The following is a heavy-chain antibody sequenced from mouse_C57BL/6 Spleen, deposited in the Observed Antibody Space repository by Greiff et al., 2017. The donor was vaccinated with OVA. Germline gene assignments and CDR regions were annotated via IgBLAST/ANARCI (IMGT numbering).Heavy chain of an antibody. CDR3: ARRLSTSGSSSAWFAY. V-gene: IGHV1-50*01. Sequence: QVQLQQPGAELVKPGASVKLSCKASGYTFTSYWMQWVKQRPGQGLEWIGEIDPSDSYTNYNQKLKGKATLTVDPSSSTAYMQLSSLTSEDSAVYYCARRLSTSGSSSAWFAYWGQGTLVTVSA. CDR2: IDPSDSYT. CDR1: GYTFTSYW. J-gene: IGHJ3*01. D-gene: IGHD1-1*01.